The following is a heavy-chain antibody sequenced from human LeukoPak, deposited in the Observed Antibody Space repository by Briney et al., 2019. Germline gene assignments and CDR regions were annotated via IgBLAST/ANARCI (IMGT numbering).Heavy chain of an antibody. D-gene: IGHD4-11*01. CDR3: ARDYGPTVATSPFYSYYMDV. V-gene: IGHV4-39*07. Sequence: SETLSLTCTVSGGSISSSSYYWGWIRQPPGKGLEWIGSIFYSGSTYYNPSLKSRVTISVDTSKNQFSLKLSSVTAADTAVYYCARDYGPTVATSPFYSYYMDVWGKGTTVSVSS. CDR2: IFYSGST. CDR1: GGSISSSSYY. J-gene: IGHJ6*03.